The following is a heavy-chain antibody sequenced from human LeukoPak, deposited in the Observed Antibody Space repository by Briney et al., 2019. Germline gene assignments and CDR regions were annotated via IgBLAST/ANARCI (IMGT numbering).Heavy chain of an antibody. Sequence: GGSLRLSCAASGFTFSSNWMHWVRQGPGKGLVWVSRINPDGSRTDYAESVKGRFTISRDNAKNTLSLEMNSLGDEDTAVYYCSRDVNGRNDFWGQGTLVTVSS. J-gene: IGHJ4*02. CDR2: INPDGSRT. CDR1: GFTFSSNW. CDR3: SRDVNGRNDF. V-gene: IGHV3-74*01. D-gene: IGHD1-14*01.